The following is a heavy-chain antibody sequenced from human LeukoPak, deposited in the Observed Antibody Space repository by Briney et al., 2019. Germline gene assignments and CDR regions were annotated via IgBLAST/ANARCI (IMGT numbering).Heavy chain of an antibody. D-gene: IGHD4-17*01. V-gene: IGHV1-24*01. Sequence: ASVKVSCKVSGYTLTELSMHWVRQAPGKGLEWMGGFDPEDGETIYAQKFQGRVTMTEDTSTDTAYMELSSLRSEDTAVYYCATAIPTGVYGDYAGYYYYYMDVWSKGTTVTVSS. CDR2: FDPEDGET. CDR3: ATAIPTGVYGDYAGYYYYYMDV. J-gene: IGHJ6*03. CDR1: GYTLTELS.